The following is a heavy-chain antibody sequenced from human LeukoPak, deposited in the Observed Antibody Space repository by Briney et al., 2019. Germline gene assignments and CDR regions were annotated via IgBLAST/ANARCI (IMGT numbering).Heavy chain of an antibody. J-gene: IGHJ4*02. CDR3: ARARYDSSALGY. CDR1: GGSISSYY. Sequence: SETLSLTCTVSGGSISSYYWSWIRQPPGKGLEWIGYIYYSGSTNYNPSLKSRVTISVDTSKNRFSLKLSSVTAADTAVYYCARARYDSSALGYWGQGTLVTVSS. D-gene: IGHD3-22*01. V-gene: IGHV4-59*01. CDR2: IYYSGST.